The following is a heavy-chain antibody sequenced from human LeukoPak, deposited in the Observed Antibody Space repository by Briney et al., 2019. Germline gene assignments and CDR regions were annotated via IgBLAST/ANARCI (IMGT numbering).Heavy chain of an antibody. Sequence: GGSLRLSCSAFGFTFSSYAMHWVRQAPGKGLEYVSAISSNGGSTYYADSVKGRFTISRDNSKNTLYLQMSSLRAEDTAVYYCVIHGSGSYVDYYYGMDVWGKGTTVTVSS. J-gene: IGHJ6*04. CDR3: VIHGSGSYVDYYYGMDV. D-gene: IGHD3-10*01. V-gene: IGHV3-64D*06. CDR2: ISSNGGST. CDR1: GFTFSSYA.